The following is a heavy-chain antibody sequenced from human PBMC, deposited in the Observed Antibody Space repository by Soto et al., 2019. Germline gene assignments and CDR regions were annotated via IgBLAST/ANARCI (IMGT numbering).Heavy chain of an antibody. Sequence: QVQLVQSGAEVKKPGASVKVSCKASGYTFNRYAMHWVRQAPGQGLEWMGWINADNGDTRYSQKFQGRVTIAKDTSTTTAYMELSSLAFEDTAVYYCAAKRGYSYGLHYWGQGTLVTVSS. J-gene: IGHJ4*02. CDR2: INADNGDT. D-gene: IGHD5-18*01. CDR1: GYTFNRYA. V-gene: IGHV1-3*01. CDR3: AAKRGYSYGLHY.